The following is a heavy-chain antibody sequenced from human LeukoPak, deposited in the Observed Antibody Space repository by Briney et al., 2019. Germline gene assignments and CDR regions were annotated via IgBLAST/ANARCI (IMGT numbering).Heavy chain of an antibody. D-gene: IGHD3-3*01. CDR2: IYYSGST. CDR3: ASYDFWSGYPHY. CDR1: GGSISSYY. Sequence: PSETLSLTCTVSGGSISSYYWSWIRQPPGKGLEWIGYIYYSGSTNYNPSLKSRVTISVDTSKNQSSLKLSSVTAADTAVYYCASYDFWSGYPHYWGQGTLVTVSS. V-gene: IGHV4-59*01. J-gene: IGHJ4*02.